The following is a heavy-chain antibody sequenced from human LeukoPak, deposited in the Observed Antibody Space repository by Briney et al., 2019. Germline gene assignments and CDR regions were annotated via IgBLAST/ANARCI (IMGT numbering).Heavy chain of an antibody. V-gene: IGHV4-39*01. Sequence: PSETLSLTCTVSGSSISSSSYYWGWIRQPPGKGLEWIGSIYYSGSTYYNPSLKSRVTISVDTSKNQFSLKLNSVTAADTAVYYCARMVTATSNWFDPWGQGTLVTVSS. CDR2: IYYSGST. D-gene: IGHD2-21*02. J-gene: IGHJ5*02. CDR1: GSSISSSSYY. CDR3: ARMVTATSNWFDP.